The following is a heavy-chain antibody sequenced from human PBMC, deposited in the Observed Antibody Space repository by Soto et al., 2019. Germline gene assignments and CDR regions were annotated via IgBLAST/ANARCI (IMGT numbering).Heavy chain of an antibody. D-gene: IGHD6-19*01. V-gene: IGHV4-39*01. J-gene: IGHJ4*02. CDR2: IQYGGTT. CDR1: GGSITRNNHF. Sequence: QLQLQESGPGLVKASETLSLTCTVSGGSITRNNHFWGWNRQSPGKGLEWIGSIQYGGTTNYNPSLKSRVIMSAETSKNQFSLMMNSVTAADTAVYYCARLGSSGWYQGSYFDYWGQGTLVTVSS. CDR3: ARLGSSGWYQGSYFDY.